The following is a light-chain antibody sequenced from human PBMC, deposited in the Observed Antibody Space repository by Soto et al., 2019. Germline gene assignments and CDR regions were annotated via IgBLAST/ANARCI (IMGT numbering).Light chain of an antibody. V-gene: IGKV1-5*01. J-gene: IGKJ4*01. CDR3: QQYNSYTIP. CDR1: HSISNW. Sequence: DLQMTQSPSTLSASVGDRVTITCRASHSISNWLAWYQQKPGKAPNLLIYDASSFESGVQSRFSCSGSGTEFTLSISSLQPEYFATYYCQQYNSYTIPVGGGTKVEIK. CDR2: DAS.